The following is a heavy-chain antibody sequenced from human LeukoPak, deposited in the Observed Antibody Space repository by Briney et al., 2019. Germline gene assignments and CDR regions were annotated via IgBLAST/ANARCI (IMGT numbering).Heavy chain of an antibody. D-gene: IGHD2/OR15-2a*01. CDR3: VSFYETY. CDR2: IWYDGSNK. CDR1: GFTFSSYA. V-gene: IGHV3-33*03. Sequence: PGGSLRLSCADSGFTFSSYALHWVRQAPGKGLEWVAVIWYDGSNKYYADSVKGRFTISKDNAKNTVYLQMNSLRAEDTAVYYCVSFYETYWGRGTLVTVSS. J-gene: IGHJ4*02.